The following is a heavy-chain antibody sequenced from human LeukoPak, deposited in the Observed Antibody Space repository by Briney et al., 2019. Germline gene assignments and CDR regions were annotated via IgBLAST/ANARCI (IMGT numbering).Heavy chain of an antibody. J-gene: IGHJ4*02. CDR2: IDPSDSYT. CDR3: ARHYGAAGDFDY. D-gene: IGHD6-13*01. Sequence: PGESLKISCKGSGYSFTSYWISWVRQMPGKGLEWMGRIDPSDSYTNYSPSFEGHVTISADKSISTAYLQWSSLKASDIATYYCARHYGAAGDFDYWAREPWSPSPQ. CDR1: GYSFTSYW. V-gene: IGHV5-10-1*01.